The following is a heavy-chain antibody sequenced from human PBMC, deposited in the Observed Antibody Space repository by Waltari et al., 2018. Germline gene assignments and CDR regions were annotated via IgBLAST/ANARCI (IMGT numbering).Heavy chain of an antibody. V-gene: IGHV3-9*01. Sequence: EVQLVESGGGLVQPGRSLRLSCAASGFTFDDYAMHWVRQAPGKGLEWVAGISWNSCSIGYADSVKGRFTISRDNAKNSLYLQMNSLRAEDTALYYCAKDRFLEWLFGAFDIWGQGTMVTVSS. CDR2: ISWNSCSI. J-gene: IGHJ3*02. CDR1: GFTFDDYA. CDR3: AKDRFLEWLFGAFDI. D-gene: IGHD3-3*01.